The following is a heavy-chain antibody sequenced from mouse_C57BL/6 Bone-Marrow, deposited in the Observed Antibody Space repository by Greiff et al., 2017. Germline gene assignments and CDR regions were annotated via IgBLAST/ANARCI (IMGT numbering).Heavy chain of an antibody. D-gene: IGHD4-1*01. CDR3: ARSGPLGRSFDY. J-gene: IGHJ2*01. Sequence: VQLQQPGAELVKPGASVKMSCKASGYTFTSYWITWVKQRPGQGLEWIGDIYPTSGRTKYNEKVKSKAILTVDTSSNTAYMQLSSLTSEDSAVFYCARSGPLGRSFDYWGQGTTLTVSS. V-gene: IGHV1-55*01. CDR2: IYPTSGRT. CDR1: GYTFTSYW.